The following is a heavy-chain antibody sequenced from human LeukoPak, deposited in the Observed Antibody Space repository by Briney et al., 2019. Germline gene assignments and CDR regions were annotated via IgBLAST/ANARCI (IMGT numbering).Heavy chain of an antibody. D-gene: IGHD6-13*01. J-gene: IGHJ4*02. CDR3: ASRSSLFSSSWYSFDS. CDR2: INTDTGNP. CDR1: RYTFTSYA. Sequence: ASVKVSCKASRYTFTSYAMNWVRQAPGQGLEWMGWINTDTGNPTYAQGFTGRFDFSLDTSVSTAYLQITSLKAEDTAVYYCASRSSLFSSSWYSFDSWGQGTLVTVSS. V-gene: IGHV7-4-1*02.